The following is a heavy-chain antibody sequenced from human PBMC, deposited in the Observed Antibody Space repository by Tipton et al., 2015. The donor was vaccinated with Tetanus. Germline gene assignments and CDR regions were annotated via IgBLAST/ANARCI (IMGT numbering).Heavy chain of an antibody. CDR1: GGSISSGGYY. J-gene: IGHJ4*02. D-gene: IGHD3-9*01. V-gene: IGHV4-31*03. CDR2: IYYSGST. Sequence: TLSLTCTVSGGSISSGGYYWSWIRQHPGKGLEWIGYIYYSGSTYYNPSLKSRVTIPVDTSKNQFSLKLSSVTAADTAVYYCARHAGAGATIWGTDYWGQGTLVTVSS. CDR3: ARHAGAGATIWGTDY.